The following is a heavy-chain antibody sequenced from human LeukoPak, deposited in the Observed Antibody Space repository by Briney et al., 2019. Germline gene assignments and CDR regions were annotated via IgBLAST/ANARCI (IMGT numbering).Heavy chain of an antibody. CDR1: GFTISSYY. Sequence: GGSLRLSCAASGFTISSYYMSWVRQAPGKGLEWVSIIYSGGSTYYADSVKGRFTISRGNAKNTLYLQMNSLRAEDTAVYHCAREACNYGDHYVDYWGQGTLVTVSS. D-gene: IGHD4-17*01. CDR2: IYSGGST. V-gene: IGHV3-53*01. CDR3: AREACNYGDHYVDY. J-gene: IGHJ4*02.